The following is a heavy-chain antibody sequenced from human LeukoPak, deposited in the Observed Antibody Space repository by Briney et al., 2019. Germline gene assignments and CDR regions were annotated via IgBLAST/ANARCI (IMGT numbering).Heavy chain of an antibody. Sequence: GRSLRLSCAASGFTFSSYAMHWVRQAPGKGLEWVAVISYDGSNKYYADSVKGRFTISRDNAKNSLYPQMNSLRAEDTAVYYCARYSGSYEVNYYYYYGMDVWGQGTTVTVSS. D-gene: IGHD1-26*01. J-gene: IGHJ6*02. CDR1: GFTFSSYA. CDR3: ARYSGSYEVNYYYYYGMDV. V-gene: IGHV3-30-3*01. CDR2: ISYDGSNK.